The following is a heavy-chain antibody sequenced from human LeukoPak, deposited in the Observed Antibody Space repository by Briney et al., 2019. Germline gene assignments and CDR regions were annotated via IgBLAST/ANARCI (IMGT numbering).Heavy chain of an antibody. J-gene: IGHJ5*02. V-gene: IGHV4-59*01. CDR2: IYSSGST. Sequence: MSSETLSLTCAVYGGSFSGYYWSWIRQPPGKGLEWIGNIYSSGSTDYNPSLKSRVTISLDTSKFQFSLRLNSVTAADTAVYYCARADPNASGYFYRFNWFDPWGQGTLVTVSS. CDR1: GGSFSGYY. D-gene: IGHD3-10*01. CDR3: ARADPNASGYFYRFNWFDP.